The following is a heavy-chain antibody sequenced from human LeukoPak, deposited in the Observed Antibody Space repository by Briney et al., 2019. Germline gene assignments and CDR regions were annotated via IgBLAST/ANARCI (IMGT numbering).Heavy chain of an antibody. CDR3: ARISTAYYFDY. Sequence: PSGTLSLTCTVSGASISSYFWSWIRQPAGKGLEWIGRIYTTGSTNYNPSLKSRLTMSVDTSKNQFSLKLSSVTAADTAVYYCARISTAYYFDYWGQGTLVTVSS. CDR1: GASISSYF. V-gene: IGHV4-4*07. CDR2: IYTTGST. J-gene: IGHJ4*02.